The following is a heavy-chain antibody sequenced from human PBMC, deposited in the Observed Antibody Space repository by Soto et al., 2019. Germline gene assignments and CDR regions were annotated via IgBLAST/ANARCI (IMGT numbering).Heavy chain of an antibody. CDR3: ARQTYYYDSSGYYGFDY. CDR1: GGSFSGYY. V-gene: IGHV4-34*01. D-gene: IGHD3-22*01. J-gene: IGHJ4*02. Sequence: TLSLTCAVYGGSFSGYYWSWIRQPPGKGLEWIGEINHSGSTNYNPSLKSRDTISVDTSKNQFSLKLSSVTAADTAVYYCARQTYYYDSSGYYGFDYWGQGTLVTVSS. CDR2: INHSGST.